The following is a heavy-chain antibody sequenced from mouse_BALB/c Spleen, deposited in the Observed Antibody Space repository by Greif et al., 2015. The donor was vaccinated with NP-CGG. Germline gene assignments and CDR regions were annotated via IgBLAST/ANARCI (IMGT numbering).Heavy chain of an antibody. Sequence: DVVLVESGGGLVQPGGSMKLSCVASGFTFSNYWMNWVRQSPEKGLEWVAEIRLKSNNYATHYAESVKGRFTISRDDSKSSVYLQMNNLRAEDTGIYYCTTGFAYWGQGTLVTVSA. V-gene: IGHV6-6*02. CDR2: IRLKSNNYAT. J-gene: IGHJ3*01. CDR3: TTGFAY. CDR1: GFTFSNYW.